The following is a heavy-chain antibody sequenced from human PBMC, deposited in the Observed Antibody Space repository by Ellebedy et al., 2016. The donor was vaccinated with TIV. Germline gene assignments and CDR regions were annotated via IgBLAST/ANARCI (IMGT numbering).Heavy chain of an antibody. CDR3: EKGGQPGAHGGGDY. CDR2: ITWDGGST. Sequence: PGGSLRLSCAASGFTFDDYTMHWVRQAPGKGLEWVSLITWDGGSTYYADSVKGRFTISRDNSKNSLYLQMNSLRTEDTALYYCEKGGQPGAHGGGDYWGQGTLVTVSS. CDR1: GFTFDDYT. J-gene: IGHJ4*02. V-gene: IGHV3-43*01. D-gene: IGHD3-16*01.